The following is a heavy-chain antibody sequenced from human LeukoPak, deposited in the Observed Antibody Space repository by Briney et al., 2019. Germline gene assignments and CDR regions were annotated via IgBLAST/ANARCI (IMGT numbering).Heavy chain of an antibody. J-gene: IGHJ3*02. CDR1: GFTFSSYA. CDR2: ISGSDSRT. CDR3: AGSLRYFDWLVPDDAFDI. V-gene: IGHV3-23*01. Sequence: PGGSLRLSCTASGFTFSSYAMTWVRQAPGKGLEWVSAISGSDSRTYYADSVKGRFTISRDNAKNSLYLQMNSLRAEDTAVYYCAGSLRYFDWLVPDDAFDIWGQGTMVTVSS. D-gene: IGHD3-9*01.